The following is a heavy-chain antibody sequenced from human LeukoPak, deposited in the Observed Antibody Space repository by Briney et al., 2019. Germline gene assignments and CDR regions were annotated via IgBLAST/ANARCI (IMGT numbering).Heavy chain of an antibody. V-gene: IGHV3-23*05. CDR3: ARGLYGDYADY. Sequence: GGSLRLSCAASGFTFSTYWMTWVRQAPEKGLEWVSTIHNRHGGTYYADSVKGRFTISRDDSQNTLYLQMNSLRAEDTAVYFCARGLYGDYADYWGQGTLVTVSS. CDR2: IHNRHGGT. CDR1: GFTFSTYW. J-gene: IGHJ4*02. D-gene: IGHD4-17*01.